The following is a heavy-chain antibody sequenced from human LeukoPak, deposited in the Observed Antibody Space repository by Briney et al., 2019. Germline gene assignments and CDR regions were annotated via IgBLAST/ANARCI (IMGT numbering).Heavy chain of an antibody. CDR1: GGSFSGYY. J-gene: IGHJ4*02. D-gene: IGHD2-2*02. Sequence: SETLSLTCAVYGGSFSGYYWSWIRKPPGKGLEWIGEINHSGSTNYNPSLKSRVTISVDTSKNQFSLKLSSVTAADTAVYYCARELPDIVVVPAAILGYYFGYWGQGTLVTVSS. CDR3: ARELPDIVVVPAAILGYYFGY. CDR2: INHSGST. V-gene: IGHV4-34*01.